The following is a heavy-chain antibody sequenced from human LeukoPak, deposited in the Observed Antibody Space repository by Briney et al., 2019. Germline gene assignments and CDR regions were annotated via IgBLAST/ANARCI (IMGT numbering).Heavy chain of an antibody. V-gene: IGHV4-4*07. CDR2: IYTSGST. CDR1: GGSISSYY. Sequence: SETLSLTCTVSGGSISSYYWSWIRRPAGKGLEWIGRIYTSGSTNYNPSLKSRVTISVDKSKNQFSLKLSSVTAADTAVYYCAREVRAPYGDYADYWGQGTLVTVSS. D-gene: IGHD4-17*01. J-gene: IGHJ4*02. CDR3: AREVRAPYGDYADY.